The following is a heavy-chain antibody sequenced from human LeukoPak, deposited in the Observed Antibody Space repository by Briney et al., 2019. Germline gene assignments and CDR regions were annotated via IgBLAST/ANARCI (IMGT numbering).Heavy chain of an antibody. V-gene: IGHV3-53*01. Sequence: GSLRLSCAASGFTVSSNYMSWVRQAPGKGLEWVSVVYSDGNTYYADSVKGRFTISRDNSKNTLYLQMNSLRAEDTAVYYCARDLPWNYWGQGTLVTVSS. CDR2: VYSDGNT. J-gene: IGHJ4*02. CDR3: ARDLPWNY. CDR1: GFTVSSNY. D-gene: IGHD1-1*01.